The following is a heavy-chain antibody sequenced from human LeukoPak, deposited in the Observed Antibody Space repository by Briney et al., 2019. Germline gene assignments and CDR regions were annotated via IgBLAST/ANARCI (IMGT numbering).Heavy chain of an antibody. Sequence: SETLSLTCTVSVGSISTYYWSWIRQPPGKGLEWIGYIYYSGSTNYNPSLKSRVTLSVDTSKNQFSLNLCSVTAADTAVYYCARSERYNSGWYFYFDYWGQGTLVTVSS. V-gene: IGHV4-59*13. CDR3: ARSERYNSGWYFYFDY. D-gene: IGHD6-19*01. CDR2: IYYSGST. CDR1: VGSISTYY. J-gene: IGHJ4*02.